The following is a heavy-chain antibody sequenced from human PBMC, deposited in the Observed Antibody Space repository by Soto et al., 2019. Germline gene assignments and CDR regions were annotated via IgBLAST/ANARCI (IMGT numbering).Heavy chain of an antibody. CDR2: IYHSGST. J-gene: IGHJ6*02. CDR1: GGSISSSNW. Sequence: PSETLSLTCAVSGGSISSSNWWSWVRQPPGKGLEWIGEIYHSGSTNYNPSLKSRVTISVDKSKNQFSLKLSSVTAADTAVYYCARDRVLTGYYYYGMDVWGQGTTVTVSS. D-gene: IGHD3-9*01. CDR3: ARDRVLTGYYYYGMDV. V-gene: IGHV4-4*02.